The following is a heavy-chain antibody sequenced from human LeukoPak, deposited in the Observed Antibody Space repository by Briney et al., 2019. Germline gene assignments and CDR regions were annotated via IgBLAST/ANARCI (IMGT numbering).Heavy chain of an antibody. V-gene: IGHV3-48*03. CDR3: VKETFTVSSPFDY. D-gene: IGHD3-16*01. J-gene: IGHJ4*02. CDR2: ISSSGSTI. Sequence: GGSLRLSCAASGFTFSSYEMNWVRQAPGKGLEWVSYISSSGSTIYYADSVKGRFTISRDNSKNTVYLQMSSLRGEDTAVYYCVKETFTVSSPFDYWGQGTLVTVSS. CDR1: GFTFSSYE.